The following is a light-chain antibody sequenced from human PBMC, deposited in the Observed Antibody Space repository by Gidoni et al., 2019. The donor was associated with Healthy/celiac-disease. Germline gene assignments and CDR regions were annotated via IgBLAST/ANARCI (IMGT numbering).Light chain of an antibody. J-gene: IGLJ2*01. V-gene: IGLV6-57*04. CDR2: EDN. CDR1: SGSIASNY. Sequence: NFMLTPPHSMSESPGQTVTISCTRSSGSIASNYVQWYQQRPGSAPTPVIYEDNQRPSGVPDRFSGSIDSSSNSASRTLSGLKTEDEADYYGQSYDSSNVVFGGGTKLTVL. CDR3: QSYDSSNVV.